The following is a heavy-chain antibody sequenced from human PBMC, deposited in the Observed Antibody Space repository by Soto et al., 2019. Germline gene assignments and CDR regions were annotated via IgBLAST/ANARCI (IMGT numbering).Heavy chain of an antibody. CDR1: GYTFTDYG. V-gene: IGHV1-18*04. CDR2: ISGYNGNT. D-gene: IGHD3-22*01. Sequence: QVQLVESGAEVKKPGASVKVSCKASGYTFTDYGISWVRQAPGQGLVWRGWISGYNGNTKYAQKFQGRVTMTTDTPTNTAYMELRSLRSDDTAVYYCARDRKYYYDSSGNYYYHYGLDVWGQGTTVTVS. J-gene: IGHJ6*02. CDR3: ARDRKYYYDSSGNYYYHYGLDV.